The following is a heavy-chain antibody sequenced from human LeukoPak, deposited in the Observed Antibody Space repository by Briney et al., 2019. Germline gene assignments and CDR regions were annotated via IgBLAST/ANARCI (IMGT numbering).Heavy chain of an antibody. V-gene: IGHV1-18*04. CDR3: ARDRRVVAATLRYYYGMDV. J-gene: IGHJ6*02. D-gene: IGHD2-15*01. CDR2: ISAYNGNT. Sequence: ASVKVSCKASGYTFTDYYMHWVRQAPGQGLEWMGWISAYNGNTNYAQKLQGRVTMTTDTSTSTAYMELRSLGSDDTAVYYCARDRRVVAATLRYYYGMDVWGQGTTVTVSS. CDR1: GYTFTDYY.